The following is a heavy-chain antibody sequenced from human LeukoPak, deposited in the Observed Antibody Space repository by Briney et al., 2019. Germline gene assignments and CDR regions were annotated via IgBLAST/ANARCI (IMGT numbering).Heavy chain of an antibody. D-gene: IGHD4-23*01. Sequence: ASVKVSCKASGYTFTSYFIHWVRQAPGQGLEWMGIINPSGGSTNYAQKFQGRVTMTRDTSTSTVYMELSSLRSEDTAVYYCATAKFGGNSYFDYWGQGTLVTVSS. CDR1: GYTFTSYF. CDR2: INPSGGST. CDR3: ATAKFGGNSYFDY. J-gene: IGHJ4*02. V-gene: IGHV1-46*01.